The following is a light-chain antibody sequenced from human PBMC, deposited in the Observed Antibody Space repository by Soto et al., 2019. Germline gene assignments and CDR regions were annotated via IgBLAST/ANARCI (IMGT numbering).Light chain of an antibody. Sequence: QSVLTQPPSVSGAPGQRVTISCTGSSSNIGAGYDVHWYQQLPGTAPKLLIYGNSNRPSGVPDRFSGSKSGTSASLAITGLQAEEEADYYCQSYDSSLGVFGTGTKVTVL. J-gene: IGLJ1*01. CDR3: QSYDSSLGV. CDR2: GNS. CDR1: SSNIGAGYD. V-gene: IGLV1-40*01.